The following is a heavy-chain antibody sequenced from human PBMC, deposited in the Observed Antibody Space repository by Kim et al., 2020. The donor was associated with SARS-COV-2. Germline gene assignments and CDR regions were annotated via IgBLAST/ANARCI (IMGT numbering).Heavy chain of an antibody. Sequence: YANPSRKSRVTTSVDTSKTHFSLKLSAVTAADTAVYYCAREDNYYGMDVWGQGTTVTVSS. J-gene: IGHJ6*02. CDR3: AREDNYYGMDV. V-gene: IGHV4-31*02.